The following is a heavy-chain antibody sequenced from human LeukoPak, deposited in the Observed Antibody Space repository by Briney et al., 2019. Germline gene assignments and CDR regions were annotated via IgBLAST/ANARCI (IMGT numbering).Heavy chain of an antibody. CDR2: IYYSGTT. Sequence: SETLSLTCTVSGGSISSNSWNWIRQAPGKGLEWIGSIYYSGTTSYNPSLMSRVTISVDTSKNKFSLKLTSVTAADTAVYYCAGHVQSSGWYQADVFDIWGQGTMVTVSS. J-gene: IGHJ3*02. D-gene: IGHD6-19*01. CDR3: AGHVQSSGWYQADVFDI. CDR1: GGSISSNS. V-gene: IGHV4-59*08.